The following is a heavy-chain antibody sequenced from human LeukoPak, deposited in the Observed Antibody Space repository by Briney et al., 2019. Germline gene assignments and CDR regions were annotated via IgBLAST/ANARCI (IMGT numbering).Heavy chain of an antibody. CDR2: ISAYNGNT. CDR3: AREGSSSWYVGYYYYGMDV. V-gene: IGHV1-18*01. J-gene: IGHJ6*02. D-gene: IGHD6-13*01. Sequence: ASVKVSCKASGYIFTSYGISWVRPAPGQGLEWMGWISAYNGNTNYAQKLQGRVTMTTDTSTSTAYMELRSLRSDDTAVYYCAREGSSSWYVGYYYYGMDVWGQGTTVTVSS. CDR1: GYIFTSYG.